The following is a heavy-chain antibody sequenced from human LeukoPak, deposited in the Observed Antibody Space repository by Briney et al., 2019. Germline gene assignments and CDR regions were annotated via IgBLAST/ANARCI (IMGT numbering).Heavy chain of an antibody. CDR2: ISSSSSTI. CDR1: GFTFSSYS. J-gene: IGHJ4*02. D-gene: IGHD6-13*01. Sequence: PGGSLRLSCAASGFTFSSYSMNWVRQAPGKGLEWVSYISSSSSTIYYADSVKGRFTISRDNAKNSLYLQMNSLRAEDTAVYYCARDLRIAAAGKDDYWGQGTLVTVSS. V-gene: IGHV3-48*01. CDR3: ARDLRIAAAGKDDY.